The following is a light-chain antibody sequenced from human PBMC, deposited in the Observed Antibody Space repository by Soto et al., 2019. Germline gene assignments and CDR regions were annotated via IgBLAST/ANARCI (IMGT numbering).Light chain of an antibody. CDR2: GAS. CDR3: QQYNNWPPFT. CDR1: QSVSSN. Sequence: IVMTQSPATLSVSPGERATLSCRASQSVSSNLAWYQQKPGQAPRLLIYGASTRATGIPARFSGSGPGTEFTLTISSLQSEDFAVYYCQQYNNWPPFTFGPGTKVDIK. J-gene: IGKJ3*01. V-gene: IGKV3-15*01.